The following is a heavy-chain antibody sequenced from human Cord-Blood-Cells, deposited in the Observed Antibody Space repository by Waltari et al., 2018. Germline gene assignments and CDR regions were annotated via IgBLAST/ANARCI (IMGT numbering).Heavy chain of an antibody. CDR1: GCTFSSYA. V-gene: IGHV1-69*01. CDR2: IIPIFGTA. CDR3: ARGSSGSYYNWFDP. Sequence: QVQLVQSGAEVKKPGSSVKVSCKASGCTFSSYAISWVRPAPGQGLEWMGGIIPIFGTANYAQKFQGRVTITADESTSTAYMELSSLRSEDTAVYYCARGSSGSYYNWFDPWGQGTLVTVSS. D-gene: IGHD1-26*01. J-gene: IGHJ5*02.